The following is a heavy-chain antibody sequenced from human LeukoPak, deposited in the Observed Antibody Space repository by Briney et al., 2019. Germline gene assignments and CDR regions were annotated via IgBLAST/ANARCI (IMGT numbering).Heavy chain of an antibody. J-gene: IGHJ3*02. D-gene: IGHD3-22*01. CDR1: GFTFSSYG. CDR2: VSGGGRIT. Sequence: GGTLRLSCAASGFTFSSYGMSWVRQAPGKGLEWVSAVSGGGRITYYADSVKGRFTISRDNSKNTLYLQMNSLRAEDTAVYYCAKDGGPNYDSSGYYTDDAFDIWGQGTMVTVSS. CDR3: AKDGGPNYDSSGYYTDDAFDI. V-gene: IGHV3-23*01.